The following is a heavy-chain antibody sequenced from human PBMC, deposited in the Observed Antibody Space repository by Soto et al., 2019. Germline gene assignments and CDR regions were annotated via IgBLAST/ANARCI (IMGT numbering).Heavy chain of an antibody. CDR1: GFTFSSYA. CDR3: ARGYCNNGVCPGVFDY. D-gene: IGHD2-8*01. Sequence: LRLSFAASGFTFSSYAMHWVRQAPGKGLEYVSAISSNGGSTYYADSVKGRFTISRDNSKNTLYLQMGSLRAEDMAVYYCARGYCNNGVCPGVFDYWGQGTLVTVSS. V-gene: IGHV3-64*02. CDR2: ISSNGGST. J-gene: IGHJ4*02.